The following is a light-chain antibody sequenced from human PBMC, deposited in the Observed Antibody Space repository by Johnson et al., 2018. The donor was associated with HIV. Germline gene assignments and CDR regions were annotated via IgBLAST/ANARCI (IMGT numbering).Light chain of an antibody. Sequence: QSVLTQPPSVSAAPGQKVTISCSGSSSNIGNNYVSWYRHLPGTAPKLLIYENNKRPSGIPDRFSGSTSATSATLGITGLRTGDEADYYCGTWDSSLSAYVFGTGTKVTVL. CDR2: ENN. V-gene: IGLV1-51*02. CDR1: SSNIGNNY. CDR3: GTWDSSLSAYV. J-gene: IGLJ1*01.